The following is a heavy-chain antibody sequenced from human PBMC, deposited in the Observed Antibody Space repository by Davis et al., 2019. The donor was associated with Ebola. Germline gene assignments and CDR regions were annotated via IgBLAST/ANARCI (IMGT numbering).Heavy chain of an antibody. CDR3: ARGPASYDFWSGYRY. CDR1: GVSISSSNR. D-gene: IGHD3-3*01. Sequence: MPSETLSLTCAVSGVSISSSNRWRWVRQPPGKGLEWIGEIYHSGSTNYNPSLKSRVTISLDKSKNQFSLKLSSVTAADTAVYYCARGPASYDFWSGYRYWGQGTLVTVSS. J-gene: IGHJ4*02. V-gene: IGHV4-4*02. CDR2: IYHSGST.